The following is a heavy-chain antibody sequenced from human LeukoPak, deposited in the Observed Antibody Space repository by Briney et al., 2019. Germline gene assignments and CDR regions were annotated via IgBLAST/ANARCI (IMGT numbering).Heavy chain of an antibody. CDR3: ARGSGSYWAYYFDY. CDR2: ISAYNGNT. J-gene: IGHJ4*02. D-gene: IGHD1-26*01. V-gene: IGHV1-18*01. Sequence: ASVKVSCQASGYTFTSYGISWVRQAPGQGLEWMGWISAYNGNTNYAQKLQGRVTMTTDTSTSTAYMELRSLRSDDTAVYYCARGSGSYWAYYFDYWGQGTLVTVSS. CDR1: GYTFTSYG.